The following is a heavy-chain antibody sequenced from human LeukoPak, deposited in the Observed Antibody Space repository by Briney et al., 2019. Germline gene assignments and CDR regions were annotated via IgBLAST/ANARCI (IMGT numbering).Heavy chain of an antibody. Sequence: GGSLRLSCAASGFTFSSSAMIWVRQAPGKGLEWVSYISSGSSTIYYADSVRGRFTISRDNAKNSLYLQMNSLRAEDTAVYYCARDVTYYGGAWFDPWGQGTLVTVSS. CDR3: ARDVTYYGGAWFDP. V-gene: IGHV3-48*04. CDR2: ISSGSSTI. J-gene: IGHJ5*02. CDR1: GFTFSSSA. D-gene: IGHD4-23*01.